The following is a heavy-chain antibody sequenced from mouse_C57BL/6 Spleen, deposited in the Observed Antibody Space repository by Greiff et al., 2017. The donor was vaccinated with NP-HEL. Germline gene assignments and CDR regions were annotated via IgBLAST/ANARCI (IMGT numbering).Heavy chain of an antibody. Sequence: EVHLVESGGGLVKPGGSLKLSCAASGFTFSDYGMHWVRQAPEKGLEWVAYISSGSSTIYYADTVKGRFTISRDNAKNTLFLQMTSLMSEDTAMYYCARKAVATGRYAMDYWGQGTSVTVSS. D-gene: IGHD1-1*01. CDR3: ARKAVATGRYAMDY. V-gene: IGHV5-17*01. CDR1: GFTFSDYG. J-gene: IGHJ4*01. CDR2: ISSGSSTI.